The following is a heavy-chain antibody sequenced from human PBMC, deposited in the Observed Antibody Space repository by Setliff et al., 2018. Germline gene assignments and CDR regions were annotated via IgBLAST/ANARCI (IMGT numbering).Heavy chain of an antibody. CDR1: GFTFNGYA. V-gene: IGHV3-30-3*01. Sequence: GGSLRLSCAASGFTFNGYAMNWVRQVPGKGLEWVAVISSDGNIKFHAESVKGRFTISRDNSKNTQYLQMHSLRVEDTAVYYCARDKDKDFDFWGQGTLVTVSS. J-gene: IGHJ4*02. CDR2: ISSDGNIK. CDR3: ARDKDKDFDF.